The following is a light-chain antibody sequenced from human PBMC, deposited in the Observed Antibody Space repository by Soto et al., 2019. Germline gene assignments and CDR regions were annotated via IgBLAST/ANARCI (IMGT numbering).Light chain of an antibody. CDR3: SSYISSSTLLYV. CDR1: SSDVGGYNY. CDR2: EVS. Sequence: QSALTQPASVSGSPGQSITISCTGTSSDVGGYNYVSWYQQHPGKAPKLMIYEVSNRPSGVSNRFSGSKSGNTASLTISGLQAEDEADYYCSSYISSSTLLYVFGTGTKVTVL. V-gene: IGLV2-14*01. J-gene: IGLJ1*01.